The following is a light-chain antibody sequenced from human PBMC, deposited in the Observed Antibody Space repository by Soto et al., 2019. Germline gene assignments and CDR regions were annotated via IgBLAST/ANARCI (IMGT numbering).Light chain of an antibody. J-gene: IGLJ1*01. Sequence: QSVLTQPASVSGSPGQSITISFTGNSSDVGSSNLVSWYQQHPGKTPKLIIYEGSRRPSGVSGRFSGSMSGNAASLTISGLQAEDEADYYCCSFARSSTSYVFGTGTKVTVL. CDR3: CSFARSSTSYV. V-gene: IGLV2-23*01. CDR2: EGS. CDR1: SSDVGSSNL.